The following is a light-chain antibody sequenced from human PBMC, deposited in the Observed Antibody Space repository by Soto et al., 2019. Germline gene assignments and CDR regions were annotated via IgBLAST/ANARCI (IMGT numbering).Light chain of an antibody. CDR3: QQYNDWPRT. Sequence: EIVLTQSPGTLSLSPGERATRSCRASQSVISRFLAWYQQTPGQAPRLLIYGASSRATGIPARFSGSGSGTEFTLTISSLQSEDFAVYYCQQYNDWPRTFGQGTKVDIK. CDR1: QSVISRF. J-gene: IGKJ1*01. CDR2: GAS. V-gene: IGKV3D-15*01.